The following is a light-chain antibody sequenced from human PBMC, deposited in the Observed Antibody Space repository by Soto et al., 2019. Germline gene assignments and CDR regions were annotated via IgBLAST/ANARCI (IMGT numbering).Light chain of an antibody. CDR1: QSISTW. Sequence: DIQMTQSPSTLSASVGDRVTITCRASQSISTWLAWYQQKPGKAPNLLIYMASSLESGVPSRFSGSGSGTEFTLTISWLQPDDFANYYCQQYKSYWTFGQGTKVEIK. J-gene: IGKJ1*01. CDR2: MAS. CDR3: QQYKSYWT. V-gene: IGKV1-5*03.